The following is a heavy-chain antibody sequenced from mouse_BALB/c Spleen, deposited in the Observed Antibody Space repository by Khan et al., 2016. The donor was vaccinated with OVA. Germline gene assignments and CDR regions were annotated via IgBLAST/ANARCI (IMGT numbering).Heavy chain of an antibody. V-gene: IGHV2-6-1*01. J-gene: IGHJ4*01. Sequence: QIQLVQSGPGLVAPSQSLSITCTISGFSLTNYGVHWIRQPPGKGLEWLVVIWSDGSTTYNSALKSRLTITKDNSKSQVFLQMNSLQTDDTAIYFCARQPYYNYNIMDYGGQGTSVTVSS. CDR3: ARQPYYNYNIMDY. CDR1: GFSLTNYG. D-gene: IGHD2-12*01. CDR2: IWSDGST.